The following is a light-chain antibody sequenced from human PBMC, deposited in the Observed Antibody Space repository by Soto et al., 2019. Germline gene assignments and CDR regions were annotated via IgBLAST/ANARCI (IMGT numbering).Light chain of an antibody. V-gene: IGKV3-20*01. J-gene: IGKJ1*01. CDR2: GAS. Sequence: IVLTQSTGTLSVSPGDRATPSCRASQSFSSSRLAWYQQKHGQAPRLLIYGASNRATGIPARFSGSGSGTDFTLTISRLEPEYFAVYYCQQYGGSPLTFGQGTNVDIK. CDR1: QSFSSSR. CDR3: QQYGGSPLT.